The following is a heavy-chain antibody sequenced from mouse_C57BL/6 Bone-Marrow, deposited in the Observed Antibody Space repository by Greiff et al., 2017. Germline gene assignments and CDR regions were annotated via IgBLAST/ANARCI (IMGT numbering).Heavy chain of an antibody. CDR3: AVGPNFDY. Sequence: EVQLQQPGAELVRPGASVKLSCTASGFNIKDDYVPWVQQRPEQGLEWIGRVDPEYGDAEYASKFQGKATITADTSSNTAYLQLSSLTSEDTAVYYCAVGPNFDYWGQGTTLTVSA. J-gene: IGHJ2*01. CDR2: VDPEYGDA. D-gene: IGHD4-1*01. V-gene: IGHV14-4*01. CDR1: GFNIKDDY.